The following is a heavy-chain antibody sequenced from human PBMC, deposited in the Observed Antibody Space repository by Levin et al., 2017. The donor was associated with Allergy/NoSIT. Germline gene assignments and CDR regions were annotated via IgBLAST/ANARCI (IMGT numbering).Heavy chain of an antibody. Sequence: SETLSLTCTVSGGSISSSSYYWGWIRQPPGKGLEWIGSIYYSGSTYYNPSLKSRVTISVDTSKNQFSLKLSSVTAADTAVYYCARLGVYCTGGVCYEGAFDIWGQGTMVTVSS. CDR3: ARLGVYCTGGVCYEGAFDI. V-gene: IGHV4-39*01. J-gene: IGHJ3*02. D-gene: IGHD2-8*02. CDR1: GGSISSSSYY. CDR2: IYYSGST.